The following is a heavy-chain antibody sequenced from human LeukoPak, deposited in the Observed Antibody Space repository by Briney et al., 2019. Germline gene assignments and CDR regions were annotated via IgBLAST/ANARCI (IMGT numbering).Heavy chain of an antibody. J-gene: IGHJ6*03. D-gene: IGHD5-18*01. Sequence: GRSLRLSCAASGFTFDDYAMHWVRQAPGKGLEWVSGISWNSGSIGYADSVKGRFTSSRDNAKNSLYLQMNSLRAEDTALYYCAKESIQLWSTHYYYYMDVWGKGTTVTVSS. V-gene: IGHV3-9*01. CDR2: ISWNSGSI. CDR3: AKESIQLWSTHYYYYMDV. CDR1: GFTFDDYA.